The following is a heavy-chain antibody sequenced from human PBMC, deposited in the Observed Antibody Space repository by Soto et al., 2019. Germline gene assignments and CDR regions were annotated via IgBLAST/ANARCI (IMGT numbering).Heavy chain of an antibody. CDR2: IKSKTDGGTT. CDR3: TTFLAYCGGDCYSIFYYFDY. V-gene: IGHV3-15*01. J-gene: IGHJ4*02. Sequence: GGSLRLSCAASGFTFSNAWMSWVRQAPGKGLEWVGRIKSKTDGGTTDYAAPVKGRFTISRDDSKNTLYLQMNSLKTEDTAVYYCTTFLAYCGGDCYSIFYYFDYWGQGTLVTVSS. CDR1: GFTFSNAW. D-gene: IGHD2-21*01.